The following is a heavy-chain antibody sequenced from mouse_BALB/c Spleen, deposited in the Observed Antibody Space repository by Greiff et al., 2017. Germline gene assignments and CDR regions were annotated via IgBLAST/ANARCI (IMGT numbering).Heavy chain of an antibody. CDR2: INPDSSTI. D-gene: IGHD2-14*01. CDR3: ARRGRYDTWFAY. Sequence: DVQLQESGGGLVQPGGSLKLSCAASGFDFSRYWMSWVRQAPGKGLEWIGEINPDSSTINYTPSLKDKFIISRDNAKNTLYLQMSKVRSEDTALYYCARRGRYDTWFAYWGQGTLVTVSA. V-gene: IGHV4-1*02. J-gene: IGHJ3*01. CDR1: GFDFSRYW.